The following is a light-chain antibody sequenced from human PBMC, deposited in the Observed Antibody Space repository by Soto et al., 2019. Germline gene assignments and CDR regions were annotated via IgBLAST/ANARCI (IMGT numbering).Light chain of an antibody. CDR3: HQYNEWRT. CDR2: DAS. V-gene: IGKV3-15*01. CDR1: QYISKY. Sequence: ATLSVSPGERATLSCRASQYISKYLAWYQQRPGQAPRLLIYDASTRATGIPDRFSGSGSGTEFTLTISSLQSEDVAVYYCHQYNEWRTFGQGTKVDIK. J-gene: IGKJ1*01.